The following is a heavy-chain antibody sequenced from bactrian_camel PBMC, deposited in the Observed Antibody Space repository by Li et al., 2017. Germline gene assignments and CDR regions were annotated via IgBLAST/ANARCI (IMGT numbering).Heavy chain of an antibody. CDR2: IYSGGGSQ. Sequence: HVQLVESGGGLVQPGGSLRLSCAASGNIDSSIVMAWFRQSPGKKREGVASIYSGGGSQYYADSVKGRFTISEDNAKASLYLQMNDLKVEDTGVYYCAAAAAAGLDYPLYFAGYNWWGQGTQVTVS. CDR3: AAAAAAGLDYPLYFAGYNW. CDR1: GNIDSSIV. D-gene: IGHD5*01. J-gene: IGHJ4*01. V-gene: IGHV3S54*01.